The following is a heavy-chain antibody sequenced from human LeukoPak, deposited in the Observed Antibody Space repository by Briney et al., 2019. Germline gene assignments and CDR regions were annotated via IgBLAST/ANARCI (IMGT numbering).Heavy chain of an antibody. D-gene: IGHD3-16*01. CDR3: ARGSPPGD. V-gene: IGHV3-11*05. CDR1: GFTFSDYY. CDR2: ISSSSGFT. J-gene: IGHJ4*02. Sequence: GGSLRLSCAASGFTFSDYYMTWIRRAPGKGLEWVSYISSSSGFTKYADSVRGRFTISRDNAKNSLYLQMNTLRVDDTAVYYCARGSPPGDWGQGTLVAVSS.